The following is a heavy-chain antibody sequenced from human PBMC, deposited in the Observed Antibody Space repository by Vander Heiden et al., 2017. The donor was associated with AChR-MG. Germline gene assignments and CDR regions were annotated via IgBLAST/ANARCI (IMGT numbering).Heavy chain of an antibody. V-gene: IGHV1-69*06. CDR2: IIPMLGTG. D-gene: IGHD2-21*02. Sequence: QVQLVQSGAELKKPGSSVKVSCKASGGTFSSYAISWVRQAPGQGLEWMGGIIPMLGTGNYAQKFQGRVTISGDKSTSTAYMELSSLRSEDTAVYYCARSGTLVTADFDYWGQGTLVTVSS. CDR3: ARSGTLVTADFDY. CDR1: GGTFSSYA. J-gene: IGHJ4*02.